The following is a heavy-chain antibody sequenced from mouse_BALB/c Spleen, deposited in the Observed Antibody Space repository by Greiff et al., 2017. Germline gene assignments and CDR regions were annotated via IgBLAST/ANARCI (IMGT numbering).Heavy chain of an antibody. CDR1: GYTFTSYW. D-gene: IGHD4-1*01. CDR2: INPSTGYT. CDR3: ARPNWEGVEDY. J-gene: IGHJ2*01. V-gene: IGHV1-7*01. Sequence: QVQLQQSGAELAKPGASVKMSCKASGYTFTSYWMHWVKQRPGQGLEWIGYINPSTGYTEYNQKFKDKATLTADKSSSTAYMQLSSLTSEDSAVYYCARPNWEGVEDYWGQGTTLTVSS.